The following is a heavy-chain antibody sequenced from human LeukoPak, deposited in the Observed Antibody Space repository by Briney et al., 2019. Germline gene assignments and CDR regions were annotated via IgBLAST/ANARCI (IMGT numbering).Heavy chain of an antibody. J-gene: IGHJ4*02. CDR2: IKEDGSEK. CDR1: GFTFSSSW. Sequence: GGSLRLSCEAPGFTFSSSWMTWVRQAPGKGLEWVANIKEDGSEKYYVDSVMGRFTISRDNAKNSLYLQMNSLRAEDTAVYYCARDRRAHGYWGQGTLVTVSS. V-gene: IGHV3-7*03. CDR3: ARDRRAHGY.